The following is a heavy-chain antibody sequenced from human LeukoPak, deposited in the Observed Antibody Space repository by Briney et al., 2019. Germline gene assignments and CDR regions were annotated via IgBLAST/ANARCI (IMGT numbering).Heavy chain of an antibody. CDR3: ARDWSLMAFDV. Sequence: GGSLRLSCGASGFTFSSYAMSWVRQAPGKGLECVSGISRSDNNTYYADSVKGRFTISRDNSKNTLFLQMSSLRAEDTAVYYCARDWSLMAFDVLGQGTMVTVSS. J-gene: IGHJ3*01. V-gene: IGHV3-23*01. D-gene: IGHD5-24*01. CDR2: ISRSDNNT. CDR1: GFTFSSYA.